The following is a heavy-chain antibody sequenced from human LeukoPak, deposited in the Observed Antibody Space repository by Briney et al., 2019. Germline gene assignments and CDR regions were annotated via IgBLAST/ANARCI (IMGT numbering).Heavy chain of an antibody. V-gene: IGHV3-21*01. J-gene: IGHJ4*02. CDR1: GFTFSSYS. CDR2: ISSSSSYI. CDR3: ARDLETATPGAY. D-gene: IGHD5-24*01. Sequence: GGSLRLSCAASGFTFSSYSMNGVRQAPGKGLEWVSSISSSSSYIYYADSVKGRFTISRDNAKNSLYLQMNSLRAEDTAVYYCARDLETATPGAYWGQGTLVTVSS.